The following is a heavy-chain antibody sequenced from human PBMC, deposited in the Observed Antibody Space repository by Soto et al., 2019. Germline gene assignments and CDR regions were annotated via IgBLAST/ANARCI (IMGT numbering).Heavy chain of an antibody. CDR3: GRALRTGSYHLDN. CDR1: GYGFINYL. CDR2: VYTGESDS. J-gene: IGHJ4*02. Sequence: GESLKISCTGSGYGFINYLIAWVRQKPGQRLELLGIVYTGESDSRYSPSFRGQVTFSSHKFINTAYLRLNSLRAPHNDLYYCGRALRTGSYHLDNWRQGSQVTVSS. V-gene: IGHV5-51*01. D-gene: IGHD3-9*01.